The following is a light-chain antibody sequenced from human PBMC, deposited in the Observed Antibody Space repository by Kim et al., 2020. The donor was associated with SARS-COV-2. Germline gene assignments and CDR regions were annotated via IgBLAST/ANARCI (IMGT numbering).Light chain of an antibody. CDR1: QHISSKY. CDR3: QQYIRSPYS. V-gene: IGKV3-20*01. CDR2: EAS. Sequence: TPVERTSLTYSDSQHISSKYYAWNKHNPGQAHRLMIHEASSRATGIPKRFSGSGSGTNFTITISRLEPEDFAVYYCQQYIRSPYSFGQGTKLEI. J-gene: IGKJ2*03.